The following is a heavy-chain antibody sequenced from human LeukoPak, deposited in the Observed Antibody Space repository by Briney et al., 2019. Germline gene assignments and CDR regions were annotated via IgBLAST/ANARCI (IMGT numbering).Heavy chain of an antibody. V-gene: IGHV3-30*02. CDR1: GFTFSSYG. J-gene: IGHJ6*03. Sequence: GGSLRLSCAASGFTFSSYGMHWVRQAPGKGLEWVAFIRFDGSNKYYADSVKGRFTSSRDNSKNTLYLQMNSLRAEDTAVYYCAKVKGYYYYYMDVWGKGTTVTVSS. CDR2: IRFDGSNK. CDR3: AKVKGYYYYYMDV.